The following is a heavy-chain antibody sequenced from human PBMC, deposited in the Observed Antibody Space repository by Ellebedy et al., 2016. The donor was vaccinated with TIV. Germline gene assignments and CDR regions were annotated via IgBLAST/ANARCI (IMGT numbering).Heavy chain of an antibody. Sequence: GESLKISCAASGFTFSSSWMNWVRQAPGKGLEWVAHINPDGSAKSYVDSAKGRFTISRDNTKNSLFLHLNSLRAEDTAVYYCTRVARTSPVYWGQGTLVTVSS. J-gene: IGHJ4*02. CDR3: TRVARTSPVY. CDR2: INPDGSAK. CDR1: GFTFSSSW. V-gene: IGHV3-7*01.